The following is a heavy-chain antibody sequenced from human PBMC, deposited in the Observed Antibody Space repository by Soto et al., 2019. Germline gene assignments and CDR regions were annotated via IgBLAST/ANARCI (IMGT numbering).Heavy chain of an antibody. J-gene: IGHJ6*04. CDR1: GGSISSYY. CDR2: IYYSGST. V-gene: IGHV4-59*08. D-gene: IGHD1-26*01. Sequence: SETLSLTCTVSGGSISSYYRSWIRQPPGKGLEWIGYIYYSGSTNYNPSLKSRVTISVDTSKNQFSLKLSSVTAADTAVYYCARHEPRGAYYYYYAMDVWGKGTTVTVAS. CDR3: ARHEPRGAYYYYYAMDV.